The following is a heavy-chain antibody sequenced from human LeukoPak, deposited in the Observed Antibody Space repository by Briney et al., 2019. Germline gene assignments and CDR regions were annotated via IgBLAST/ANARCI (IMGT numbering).Heavy chain of an antibody. CDR1: GGSISSSSYY. J-gene: IGHJ4*02. Sequence: PSETLSLTCTVSGGSISSSSYYWGWLRQPPGKGLEWIGEINHSGSTNYNPSLKSRVTISVDTSKNQFSLKLSSVTAADTAVYYCARYGSGSYYYFDYWGQGTLVTVSS. V-gene: IGHV4-39*07. CDR2: INHSGST. D-gene: IGHD3-10*01. CDR3: ARYGSGSYYYFDY.